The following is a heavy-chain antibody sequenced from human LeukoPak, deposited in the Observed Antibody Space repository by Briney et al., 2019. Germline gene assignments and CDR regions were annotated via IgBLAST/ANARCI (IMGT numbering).Heavy chain of an antibody. J-gene: IGHJ5*02. Sequence: ASVKVSCKASGGTFSSYAISWVQQAPGQGLEWMGWINTNTGNPTYAQGFTGRFVFSLDTSVSTAYLQISSLKAEDTAVYYCARGSWDWNQNWFDPWGQGTLVTVSS. D-gene: IGHD1-1*01. CDR3: ARGSWDWNQNWFDP. V-gene: IGHV7-4-1*02. CDR1: GGTFSSYA. CDR2: INTNTGNP.